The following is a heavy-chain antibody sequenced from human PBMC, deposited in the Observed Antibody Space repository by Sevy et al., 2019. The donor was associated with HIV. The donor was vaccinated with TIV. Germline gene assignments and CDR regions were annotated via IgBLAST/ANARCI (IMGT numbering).Heavy chain of an antibody. D-gene: IGHD6-13*01. V-gene: IGHV4-59*01. J-gene: IGHJ4*02. Sequence: SETLSLTCTVSGGSISSYYWSWIRQPPGKGLEWIGYIYYSGSTNYNPSLKSRVTISVDTSKNPFSLKLSSVTAAETAVYFCARGIAVAGTVYDFDYWGQGTLVTVSS. CDR3: ARGIAVAGTVYDFDY. CDR2: IYYSGST. CDR1: GGSISSYY.